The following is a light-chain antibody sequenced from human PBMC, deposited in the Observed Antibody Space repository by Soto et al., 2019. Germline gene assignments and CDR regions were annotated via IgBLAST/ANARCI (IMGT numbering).Light chain of an antibody. CDR2: GES. CDR1: QNVRTF. CDR3: QQHSHWPPWT. J-gene: IGKJ1*01. V-gene: IGKV3-11*01. Sequence: EVVLTQSPATLSLSPGERATLSGRASQNVRTFLDWYQQKPGQAPRLLIYGESNRATGIPARFSGSGSGTDFTLTISSLEPEDFAVYYCQQHSHWPPWTFGQGTRVEIQ.